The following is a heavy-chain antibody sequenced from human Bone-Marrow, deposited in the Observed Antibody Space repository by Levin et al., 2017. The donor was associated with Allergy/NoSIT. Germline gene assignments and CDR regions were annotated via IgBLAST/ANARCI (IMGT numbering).Heavy chain of an antibody. CDR3: AIDKGSGTMFGMALYDAFDV. D-gene: IGHD3-3*01. CDR2: ISWNSDGQ. J-gene: IGHJ3*01. CDR1: GFTFDDYG. V-gene: IGHV3-9*01. Sequence: PGGSLRLSCAASGFTFDDYGMHWVRQVPGKGLEWVSGISWNSDGQTYADSVKGRFTISRDNAKNSLYLPMNSLSVEDTAFYYGAIDKGSGTMFGMALYDAFDVWGQGTMVSVSS.